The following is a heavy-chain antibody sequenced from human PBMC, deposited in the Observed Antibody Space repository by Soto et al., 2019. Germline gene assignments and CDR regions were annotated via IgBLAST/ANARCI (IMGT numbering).Heavy chain of an antibody. CDR2: IYYSGST. Sequence: SETLSLTCTVSGGSISSISYYWGWIRQPPGKGLEWIGTIYYSGSTFYNPSLKSRVTISVDTSKNQFSLKLSSVTAADTAVYYCARHVWWILTSYYQGIDTWGQHTLVTVSS. V-gene: IGHV4-39*01. CDR1: GGSISSISYY. J-gene: IGHJ5*02. D-gene: IGHD3-9*01. CDR3: ARHVWWILTSYYQGIDT.